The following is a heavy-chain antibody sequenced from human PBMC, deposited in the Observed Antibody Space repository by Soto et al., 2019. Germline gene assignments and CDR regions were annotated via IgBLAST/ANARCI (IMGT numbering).Heavy chain of an antibody. D-gene: IGHD7-27*01. Sequence: SETLSLTCSVSGDSISNLDYFWAWIRQPPGQALEYIGYIYKSATTYYNPSFESRVAISVDTSKSQFSLNVTSVIAADTAVYFCARGRYCLTGRCFPNWFDSWGQGALVTVSS. V-gene: IGHV4-30-4*01. CDR3: ARGRYCLTGRCFPNWFDS. CDR2: IYKSATT. CDR1: GDSISNLDYF. J-gene: IGHJ5*01.